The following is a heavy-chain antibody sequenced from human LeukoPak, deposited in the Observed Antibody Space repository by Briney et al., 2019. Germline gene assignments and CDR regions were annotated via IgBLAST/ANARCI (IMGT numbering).Heavy chain of an antibody. CDR1: GFTFSSYS. D-gene: IGHD2-2*01. J-gene: IGHJ5*02. CDR3: ARAPQYCSSTSCFSNWFDP. Sequence: GGSLRLSCAASGFTFSSYSMNWVRQAPGKGLEWVSSISSSSSYIYYADSVKGRFTISRDNAKNSLYLQMNSLRAEDTAVYYCARAPQYCSSTSCFSNWFDPWGQGTLVTVSS. V-gene: IGHV3-21*01. CDR2: ISSSSSYI.